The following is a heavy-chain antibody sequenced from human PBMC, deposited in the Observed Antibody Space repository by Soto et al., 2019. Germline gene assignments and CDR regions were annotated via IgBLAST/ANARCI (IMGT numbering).Heavy chain of an antibody. V-gene: IGHV3-7*03. CDR2: INEDGSEK. J-gene: IGHJ4*02. D-gene: IGHD2-21*02. CDR1: GFALSTYW. CDR3: ARGGYCGGDCYSGYFDY. Sequence: EVQLVESGGGLVQPGGSLRLSCAASGFALSTYWMTWVRQAPGKGLEWVANINEDGSEKYHVDSVKGRFIVSRDNAKNSLYLQMNSLRVEDTAMYYCARGGYCGGDCYSGYFDYWGQGTLVTVSS.